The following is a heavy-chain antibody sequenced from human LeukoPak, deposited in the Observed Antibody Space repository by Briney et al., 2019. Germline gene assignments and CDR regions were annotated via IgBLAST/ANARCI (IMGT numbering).Heavy chain of an antibody. V-gene: IGHV3-21*01. CDR2: ISSSSSYI. J-gene: IGHJ3*02. CDR1: GFTFSSYS. D-gene: IGHD2-2*01. CDR3: ARGTSCYGRAPCAFDI. Sequence: PGGSLRLSCAASGFTFSSYSMNWVRQAPGKGLEWVSSISSSSSYIYYADSVKGRFTISRDNAKNSLYLQMNSLRAEDTAVYYCARGTSCYGRAPCAFDIWGQGTMVTVSS.